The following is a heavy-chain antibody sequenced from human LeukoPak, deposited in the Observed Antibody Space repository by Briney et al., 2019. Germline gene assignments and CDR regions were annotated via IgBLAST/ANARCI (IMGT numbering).Heavy chain of an antibody. CDR2: ISGRGDNT. D-gene: IGHD2-2*01. CDR1: GFTSSSYA. J-gene: IGHJ5*02. Sequence: GGSLRLSCAASGFTSSSYAMSWVRQAPGKGLEWVSAISGRGDNTYYADSVKGRFTISRDNSKNTLYLQMNSLRAEDTAVYYCTKGGELLCGGWFDPWGQGTLVTVSS. V-gene: IGHV3-23*01. CDR3: TKGGELLCGGWFDP.